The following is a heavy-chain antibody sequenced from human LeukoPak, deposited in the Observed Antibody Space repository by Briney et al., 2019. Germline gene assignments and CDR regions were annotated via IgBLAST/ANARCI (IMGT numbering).Heavy chain of an antibody. V-gene: IGHV1-18*01. CDR3: ARLEIYGVRPYYFDY. D-gene: IGHD1-1*01. CDR2: ISAYNGNT. J-gene: IGHJ4*02. CDR1: GYTFTSYG. Sequence: ASVKVSCKASGYTFTSYGISWVRQAPGQGLEWMGWISAYNGNTNYAQKLQGRVTMTTDTSTSTAYMELRSLRSDDTAVYYCARLEIYGVRPYYFDYWGQGTLVTVSS.